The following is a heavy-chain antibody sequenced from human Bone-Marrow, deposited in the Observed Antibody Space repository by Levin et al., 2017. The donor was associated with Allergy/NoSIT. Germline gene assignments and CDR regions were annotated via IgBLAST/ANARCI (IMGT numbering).Heavy chain of an antibody. Sequence: GGSLRLSCEASGFTFSNFWMIWVRQAPGKGLEWVASIKQDGSEIFYVDSVKGRFTISRDNSKNSLFLQMNSLRPEDTAVYYCARDHPADGLIFDNWGQGTLVTVSS. D-gene: IGHD3-16*01. CDR2: IKQDGSEI. CDR3: ARDHPADGLIFDN. V-gene: IGHV3-7*04. J-gene: IGHJ4*02. CDR1: GFTFSNFW.